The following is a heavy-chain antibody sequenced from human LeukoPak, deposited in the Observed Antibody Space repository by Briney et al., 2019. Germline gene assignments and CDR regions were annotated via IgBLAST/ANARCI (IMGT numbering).Heavy chain of an antibody. V-gene: IGHV3-11*04. Sequence: GGSLRLSCTASGFTFTDYYMSWIRQAPGKGLEWVSYISSSATTIHYADSVKGRFTISRDNAKNSLYLQMNSLRAEDTAVYYCAKHHYVWGSYSPSHFDYWGQGTLVTVSS. CDR1: GFTFTDYY. CDR2: ISSSATTI. D-gene: IGHD3-16*01. J-gene: IGHJ4*02. CDR3: AKHHYVWGSYSPSHFDY.